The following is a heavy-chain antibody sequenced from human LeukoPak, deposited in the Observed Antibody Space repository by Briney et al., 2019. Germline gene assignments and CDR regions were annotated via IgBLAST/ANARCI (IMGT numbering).Heavy chain of an antibody. CDR1: GFTFSNAW. J-gene: IGHJ4*02. V-gene: IGHV3-15*01. CDR2: IKSKTDGGTT. D-gene: IGHD6-19*01. Sequence: AGSLRLSSAASGFTFSNAWMSWVRQAPGKGLEWVGRIKSKTDGGTTDYAAPVKGRFTISRDDSKNTLYLQMNSLKTEDTAVYYCTTTGIRSGWYRSSRWGQGTLVTVSS. CDR3: TTTGIRSGWYRSSR.